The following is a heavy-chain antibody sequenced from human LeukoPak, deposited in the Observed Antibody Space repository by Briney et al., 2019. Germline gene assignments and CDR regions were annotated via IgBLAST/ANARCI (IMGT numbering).Heavy chain of an antibody. V-gene: IGHV4-39*07. CDR3: ARLVHNWELGGYYFDY. J-gene: IGHJ4*02. D-gene: IGHD1-26*01. CDR1: GGSISSSSYY. Sequence: SETLSLTCTVSGGSISSSSYYWGWIRQPPGKGLEWIGSIYYSGSTYYNPSLKSRVTISVDTSKNQFSLKLSSVTAADTAVYYCARLVHNWELGGYYFDYRGQGTLVTVSS. CDR2: IYYSGST.